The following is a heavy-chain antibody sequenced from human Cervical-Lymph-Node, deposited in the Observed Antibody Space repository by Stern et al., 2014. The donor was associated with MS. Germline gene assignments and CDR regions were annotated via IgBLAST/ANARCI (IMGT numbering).Heavy chain of an antibody. V-gene: IGHV2-5*02. CDR2: IYWDDDK. Sequence: QVTLRESGPTLVEPTQTLTLTCTFSGFSLSTSGVGVGWIRQPPGKALEWLAIIYWDDDKRYSPSLKSRLTITKDTSKNQVVLTMTNMDPVDTATYYCAHRGTRVLSALYFDYWGQGTLVTVSS. J-gene: IGHJ4*02. D-gene: IGHD2/OR15-2a*01. CDR3: AHRGTRVLSALYFDY. CDR1: GFSLSTSGVG.